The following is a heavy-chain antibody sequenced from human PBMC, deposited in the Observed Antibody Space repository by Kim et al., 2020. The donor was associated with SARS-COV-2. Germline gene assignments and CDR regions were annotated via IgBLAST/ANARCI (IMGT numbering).Heavy chain of an antibody. J-gene: IGHJ6*02. CDR3: AKDPGYSSGWSTEGYGMDV. V-gene: IGHV3-30*02. D-gene: IGHD6-19*01. Sequence: GRFTISRDNSKNTLYLQMNSLRAEDTAVYYCAKDPGYSSGWSTEGYGMDVWGQGTTVTVSS.